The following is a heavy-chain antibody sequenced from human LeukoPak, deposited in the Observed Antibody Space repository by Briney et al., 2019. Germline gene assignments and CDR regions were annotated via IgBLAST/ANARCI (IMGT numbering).Heavy chain of an antibody. CDR1: GGSISDIINY. CDR2: IYYSGST. Sequence: SETLSLTCTVSGGSISDIINYWGWIRQPPGKGLEWIGSIYYSGSTSYNPSLKSRVTISVDTSKNQFFLKLSSVTAADTAVYYCARGLSSSWYRQLDYWGQGTLVTVSS. V-gene: IGHV4-39*01. D-gene: IGHD6-13*01. J-gene: IGHJ4*02. CDR3: ARGLSSSWYRQLDY.